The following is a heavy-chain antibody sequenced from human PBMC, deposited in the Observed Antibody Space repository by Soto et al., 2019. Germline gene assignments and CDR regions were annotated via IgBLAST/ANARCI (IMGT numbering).Heavy chain of an antibody. V-gene: IGHV3-48*03. Sequence: GGSLRLSCAASGFTFSSYEMNWVRQAPGKGLEWVTYISSSGSTIYYADSVKGRFTISRDNAKNSLYLQMNSLRAEDTAVYYCARGRGYSYGPTIMDVWGQGTTVTVSS. J-gene: IGHJ6*02. D-gene: IGHD5-18*01. CDR1: GFTFSSYE. CDR2: ISSSGSTI. CDR3: ARGRGYSYGPTIMDV.